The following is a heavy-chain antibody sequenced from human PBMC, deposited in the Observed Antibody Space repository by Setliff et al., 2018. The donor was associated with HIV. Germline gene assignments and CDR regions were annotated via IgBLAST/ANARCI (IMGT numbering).Heavy chain of an antibody. CDR3: ARGGTRYDFWSGYRLGYFDL. Sequence: ASVKVSCKASGYSFADYAMNWVRQAPRQGLEWMGYINTNTGNPTYAQGFTGRFVFSFDTSVTTAYLQITGLRTEDTAVYFCARGGTRYDFWSGYRLGYFDLWGRGTLVTVS. CDR1: GYSFADYA. D-gene: IGHD3-3*01. V-gene: IGHV7-4-1*02. CDR2: INTNTGNP. J-gene: IGHJ2*01.